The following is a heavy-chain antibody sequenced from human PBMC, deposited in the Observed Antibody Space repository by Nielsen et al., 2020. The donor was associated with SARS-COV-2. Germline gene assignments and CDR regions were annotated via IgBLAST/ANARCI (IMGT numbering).Heavy chain of an antibody. CDR3: ARDSIAAAPTTRTTNFDY. J-gene: IGHJ4*02. CDR1: GGSISSYY. CDR2: IYYSGST. D-gene: IGHD6-13*01. V-gene: IGHV4-59*01. Sequence: SETLSLTCTVSGGSISSYYWSWIRQPPGKGLEWIGYIYYSGSTNYNPSLKSRVTISVDTSKNQFSLKLSSVTAADTAVYYCARDSIAAAPTTRTTNFDYWGQGTLVTVSS.